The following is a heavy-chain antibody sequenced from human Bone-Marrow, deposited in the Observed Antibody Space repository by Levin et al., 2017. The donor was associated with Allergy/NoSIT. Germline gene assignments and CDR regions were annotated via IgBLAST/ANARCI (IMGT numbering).Heavy chain of an antibody. V-gene: IGHV3-11*01. CDR3: ARGLRRSSIAARHLDYYYYGMDV. J-gene: IGHJ6*02. D-gene: IGHD6-6*01. Sequence: PGGSLRLSCAASGFTFSDYYMSWIRQAPGKGLEWVSYISSSGSTIYYADSVKGRFTISRDNAKNSLYLQMNSLRAEDTAVYYCARGLRRSSIAARHLDYYYYGMDVWGQGTTVTVSS. CDR2: ISSSGSTI. CDR1: GFTFSDYY.